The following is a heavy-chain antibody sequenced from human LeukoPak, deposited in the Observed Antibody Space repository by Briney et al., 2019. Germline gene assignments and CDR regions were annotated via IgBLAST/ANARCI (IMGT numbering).Heavy chain of an antibody. CDR3: ARHEPETSWIYYMDV. J-gene: IGHJ6*03. D-gene: IGHD2-15*01. Sequence: SETLSLTCTVSGGSISSSSYYWGWIRQPPGKGLEWIGSIYYSGSTYYNPSFKSRVTISVDTSKNQFSLKLSSVTAADTAVYYCARHEPETSWIYYMDVWGKGTTVTVSS. CDR1: GGSISSSSYY. CDR2: IYYSGST. V-gene: IGHV4-39*01.